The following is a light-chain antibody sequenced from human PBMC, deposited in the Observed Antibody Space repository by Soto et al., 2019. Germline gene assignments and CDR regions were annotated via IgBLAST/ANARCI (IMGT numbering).Light chain of an antibody. CDR3: QQYDTWPPYT. J-gene: IGKJ2*01. V-gene: IGKV3-15*01. Sequence: EIVMTQSPATLSVSPGERATLSCRASQSVSSNLAWYQHKPGQAPRLLIYGASTRATGIPARFSGSGSGTEFTLTISSLQSEDFAVYYCQQYDTWPPYTFSQGTKLEIK. CDR1: QSVSSN. CDR2: GAS.